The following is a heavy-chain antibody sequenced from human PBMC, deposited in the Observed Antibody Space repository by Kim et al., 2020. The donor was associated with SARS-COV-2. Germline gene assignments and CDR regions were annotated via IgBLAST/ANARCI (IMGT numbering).Heavy chain of an antibody. CDR2: ISAYNGNT. Sequence: ASVKVSCKASGYTFTSYGISWVRQAPGQGLEWMGWISAYNGNTNYAQKLQGRVTMTTDTSTSTAYMELRSLRSDDTAVYYCARDPLPTYQLPQLFRTGYYYYGMDVWGQGTTVTVSS. CDR1: GYTFTSYG. D-gene: IGHD2-2*01. V-gene: IGHV1-18*04. J-gene: IGHJ6*02. CDR3: ARDPLPTYQLPQLFRTGYYYYGMDV.